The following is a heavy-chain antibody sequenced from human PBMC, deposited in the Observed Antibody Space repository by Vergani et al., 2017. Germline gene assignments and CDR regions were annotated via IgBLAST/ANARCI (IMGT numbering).Heavy chain of an antibody. V-gene: IGHV3-9*01. CDR2: ISWDSGTI. Sequence: EVQLEESGGGLLQPGRSLRLSCAASGFLFDDYAMHWVRHAPGKGLEWVSGISWDSGTIGYAVSVKGRFTISRDNAKHSLYLQMNSMRAEDTALYYCAKTPRRGIQQWEIFDSWGQGNLVTVSS. J-gene: IGHJ4*02. CDR3: AKTPRRGIQQWEIFDS. CDR1: GFLFDDYA. D-gene: IGHD5-18*01.